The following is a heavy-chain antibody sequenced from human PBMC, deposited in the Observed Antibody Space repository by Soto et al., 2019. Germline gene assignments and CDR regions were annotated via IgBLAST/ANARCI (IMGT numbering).Heavy chain of an antibody. CDR1: GFTFSSYG. CDR3: AKGGRTWYGFDP. V-gene: IGHV3-23*01. CDR2: ISDNGVIT. Sequence: GGSLRLSCAGSGFTFSSYGMSWVRQAPGKGLEWVSGISDNGVITNYADSVKGRFTISKDNSRSTGYLQMNSLRVEDTAVYFCAKGGRTWYGFDPWGQGTLVTVSS. D-gene: IGHD6-13*01. J-gene: IGHJ5*02.